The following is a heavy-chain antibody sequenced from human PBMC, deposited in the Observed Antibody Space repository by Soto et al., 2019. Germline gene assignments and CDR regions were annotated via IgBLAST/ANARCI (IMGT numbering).Heavy chain of an antibody. J-gene: IGHJ3*02. V-gene: IGHV3-49*03. Sequence: GGSLRLSCTASGFTFGDYAMSWFRQAPGKGLEWVGFIRSNTYGGTTEYAASVEGRLTTSRDDSKTIAYLQMNSLKTEDTAVYYCTRFYNGYPPGAVEIWGQATLVTDS. CDR3: TRFYNGYPPGAVEI. D-gene: IGHD5-12*01. CDR2: IRSNTYGGTT. CDR1: GFTFGDYA.